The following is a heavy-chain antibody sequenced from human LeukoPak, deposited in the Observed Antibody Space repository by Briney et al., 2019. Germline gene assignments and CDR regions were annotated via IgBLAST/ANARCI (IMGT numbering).Heavy chain of an antibody. CDR2: FRSSRSTI. D-gene: IGHD1-26*01. J-gene: IGHJ4*02. CDR1: GFMFSSYS. CDR3: ARDPDNIEGANFHY. Sequence: PGGSLKLSCAGSGFMFSSYSMKWVRQAPGKGVEWVSYFRSSRSTIYYADSVKGRFTFSRDNAKNSLYLQMNSLRAEDTAVYYCARDPDNIEGANFHYWGRGTLVTVSS. V-gene: IGHV3-48*01.